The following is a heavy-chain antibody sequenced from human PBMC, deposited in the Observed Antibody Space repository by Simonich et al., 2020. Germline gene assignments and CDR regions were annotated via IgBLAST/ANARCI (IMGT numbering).Heavy chain of an antibody. V-gene: IGHV3-7*01. D-gene: IGHD3-9*01. CDR1: GFTFSSCW. CDR3: ACLGTGDAFDI. J-gene: IGHJ3*02. CDR2: KKQDGSEK. Sequence: EVQLVESGGGLVQPGGSLRLSCAASGFTFSSCWMSWVRQAPGKGLEGVAKKKQDGSEKYYVDSVKGRFTISRDNAKNSLYLQMNSLRAEDTAVYYCACLGTGDAFDIWGQGTMVTVSS.